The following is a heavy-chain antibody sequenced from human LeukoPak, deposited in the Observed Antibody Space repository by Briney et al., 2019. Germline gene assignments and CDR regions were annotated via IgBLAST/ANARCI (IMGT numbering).Heavy chain of an antibody. J-gene: IGHJ3*02. Sequence: ASVKVSCKVSGYTLTELSMHWVRQAPGKGREWMGGFDPEDGETIYAQKFQGRVTMTEDTSTDTAYMELSSLRSEDTAVYYCATKGVLRYFDWLPPGFPPNIWGQGTMVTVSS. CDR2: FDPEDGET. D-gene: IGHD3-9*01. CDR3: ATKGVLRYFDWLPPGFPPNI. V-gene: IGHV1-24*01. CDR1: GYTLTELS.